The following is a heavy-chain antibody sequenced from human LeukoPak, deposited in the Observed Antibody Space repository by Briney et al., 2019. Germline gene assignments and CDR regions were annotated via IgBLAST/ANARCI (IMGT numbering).Heavy chain of an antibody. CDR1: GFTFSEYY. J-gene: IGHJ4*02. Sequence: GSLRLSCVASGFTFSEYYMDWVRQAPGKGLEWVARTRNKANSHTTEYAASVKGRLTISRDDSKNSLYLQMNSLKTEDTAVYYCTSCAYDYRFFENWGQGTLVTVSS. D-gene: IGHD5-12*01. V-gene: IGHV3-72*01. CDR3: TSCAYDYRFFEN. CDR2: TRNKANSHTT.